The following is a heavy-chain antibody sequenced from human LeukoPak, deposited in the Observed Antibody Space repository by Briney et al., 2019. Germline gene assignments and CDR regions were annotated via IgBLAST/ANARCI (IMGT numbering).Heavy chain of an antibody. D-gene: IGHD3-10*01. Sequence: PSETLSLTCTVSGGSISSYCSWIRQSPGKGLEWIGYIYFTRTTNYNPSLKSRLTISIDTSRNQFSLKLSSATAADTAIYYCVNGGSYLTKWGQGTLVTVSS. V-gene: IGHV4-59*01. J-gene: IGHJ4*02. CDR3: VNGGSYLTK. CDR2: IYFTRTT. CDR1: GGSISSY.